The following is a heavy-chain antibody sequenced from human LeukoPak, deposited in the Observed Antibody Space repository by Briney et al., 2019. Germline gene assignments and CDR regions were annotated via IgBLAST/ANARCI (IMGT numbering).Heavy chain of an antibody. V-gene: IGHV3-48*04. D-gene: IGHD3-10*01. CDR2: ISSSSSTI. CDR3: ARDLLWFGREYGMDV. CDR1: GFTFSSSW. Sequence: PGGSLRLSCAASGFTFSSSWMSWVRQAPGKGLEWVSYISSSSSTIYYADSVKGRFTISRDNAKNSLYLQMNSLRAEDTAVYYCARDLLWFGREYGMDVWGQGTTVTVSS. J-gene: IGHJ6*02.